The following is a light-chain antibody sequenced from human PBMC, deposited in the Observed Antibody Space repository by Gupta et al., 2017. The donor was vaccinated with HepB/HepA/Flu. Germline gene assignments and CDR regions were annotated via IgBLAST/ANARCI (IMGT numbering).Light chain of an antibody. CDR2: AAS. V-gene: IGKV1-39*01. CDR3: QQSHTTPS. J-gene: IGKJ4*01. CDR1: RSISIY. Sequence: DIQMTQSPSSLSASVGDRVTITCRASRSISIYLSWYQQKPGKAPKLLIYAASNVQSGVPSRFSGSGSGTDFTLVINNLQPEDFATYYCQQSHTTPSFGRGTKVEI.